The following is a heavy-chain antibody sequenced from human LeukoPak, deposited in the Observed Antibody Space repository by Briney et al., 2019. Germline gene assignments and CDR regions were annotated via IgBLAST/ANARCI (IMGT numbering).Heavy chain of an antibody. CDR3: ARDPEDSSADAFDI. CDR1: GFTVSINY. D-gene: IGHD3-22*01. J-gene: IGHJ3*02. CDR2: IYSGGST. V-gene: IGHV3-66*01. Sequence: PGGSLRLSCAASGFTVSINYMSWVRQAPGKGLEWVSVIYSGGSTYYADSVKGRFTISRDNSKNTLYLQMNSLRAEDTAVYYCARDPEDSSADAFDIWGQGTMVTVSS.